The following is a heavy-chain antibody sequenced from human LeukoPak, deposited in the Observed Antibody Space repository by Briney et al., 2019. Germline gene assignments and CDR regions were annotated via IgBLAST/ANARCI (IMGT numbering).Heavy chain of an antibody. CDR2: ISSSGSTI. Sequence: GGSLRLSRAASGFTFSSYGMHWVRQAPGKGLEWVSYISSSGSTIYYADSVKGRFTISRDNAKNSLYLQMNSLRAEDTAVYYCARDHVDTAMVCFDYWGQGTLVTVSS. CDR3: ARDHVDTAMVCFDY. D-gene: IGHD5-18*01. J-gene: IGHJ4*02. V-gene: IGHV3-48*04. CDR1: GFTFSSYG.